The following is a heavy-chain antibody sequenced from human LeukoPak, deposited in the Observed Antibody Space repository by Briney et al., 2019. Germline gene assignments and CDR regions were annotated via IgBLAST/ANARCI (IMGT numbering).Heavy chain of an antibody. Sequence: GGSLRLSCAASGFTFSSYAMSWVRQAPGKGLEWVSAISCNGGSTYYADSVKGRFTISRDNSKNTLYLQMNSLRAEDTAVYYCAKPNYYDSSGYDCWRQGSLVTVSS. V-gene: IGHV3-23*01. CDR3: AKPNYYDSSGYDC. D-gene: IGHD3-22*01. CDR1: GFTFSSYA. CDR2: ISCNGGST. J-gene: IGHJ4*02.